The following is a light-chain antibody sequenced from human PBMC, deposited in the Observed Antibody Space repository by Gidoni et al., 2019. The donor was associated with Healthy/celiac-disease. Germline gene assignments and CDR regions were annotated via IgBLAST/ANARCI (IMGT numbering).Light chain of an antibody. CDR2: SAS. J-gene: IGKJ2*01. Sequence: DIQLTQSPSFLSASVGDRFTITCRASQGISSHLAWYQQKPGKAPKLLVYSASTLQSGVPSRFSGSGSGIEFTLTISSLQPEDFATYYCQQLNSYLFGQGTKLEIK. CDR1: QGISSH. V-gene: IGKV1-9*01. CDR3: QQLNSYL.